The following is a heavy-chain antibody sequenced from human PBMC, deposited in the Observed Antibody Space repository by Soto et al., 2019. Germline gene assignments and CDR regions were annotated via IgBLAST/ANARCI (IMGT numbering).Heavy chain of an antibody. CDR2: IYPGDSDT. CDR3: AHLYSSSWVFDY. CDR1: GYSFTGYW. V-gene: IGHV5-51*01. J-gene: IGHJ4*02. D-gene: IGHD6-13*01. Sequence: HGESLKISCKGSGYSFTGYWNGWGRQMPGKGLEWMGIIYPGDSDTRYSTPFQGQVTISADKSISTAYLQWSSLKASDTAMYYWAHLYSSSWVFDYWGQGTLVTVSS.